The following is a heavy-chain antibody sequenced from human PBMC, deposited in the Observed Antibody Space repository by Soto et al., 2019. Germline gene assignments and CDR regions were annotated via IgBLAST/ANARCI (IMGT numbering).Heavy chain of an antibody. CDR1: GGSISSYY. D-gene: IGHD6-13*01. CDR2: IYYSGST. CDR3: ARDTSYSSSWFLLGYMDV. Sequence: SETLSLTCTVSGGSISSYYWSWIRQPPGKGLEWIGYIYYSGSTNYNPSLKSRVTISVDTSKNQFSLKLSSVTAADTAVYYCARDTSYSSSWFLLGYMDVWGKGTTVTVSS. V-gene: IGHV4-59*01. J-gene: IGHJ6*03.